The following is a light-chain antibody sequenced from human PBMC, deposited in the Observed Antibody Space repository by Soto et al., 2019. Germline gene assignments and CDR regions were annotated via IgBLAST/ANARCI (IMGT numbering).Light chain of an antibody. J-gene: IGLJ3*02. CDR1: SGHSTYA. CDR3: QTWGTGIQV. V-gene: IGLV4-69*01. CDR2: LNSDGSH. Sequence: QSVLTQSPSASASLGASVKLTCTLSSGHSTYAIAWHQQQPEKGPRYLMKLNSDGSHSKGDGIPDRFSGSSSGAVRYLTISSLQSEDEADYYCQTWGTGIQVFGGGTTLTVL.